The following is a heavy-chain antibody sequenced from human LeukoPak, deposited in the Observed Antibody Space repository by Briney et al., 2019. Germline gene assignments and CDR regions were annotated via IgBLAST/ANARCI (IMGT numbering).Heavy chain of an antibody. CDR1: GGTFSSYA. J-gene: IGHJ3*02. V-gene: IGHV1-69*04. CDR3: ANLLGDDYPSSDRGNDAFDI. CDR2: IIPILGIA. Sequence: ASVKVSCKASGGTFSSYAISWVRQAPGQGLEWMGRIIPILGIANYAQKFQGRVTITADKSTSTAYMELSSLRSEDTAVYYCANLLGDDYPSSDRGNDAFDIWGQGTMVTVSS. D-gene: IGHD5-24*01.